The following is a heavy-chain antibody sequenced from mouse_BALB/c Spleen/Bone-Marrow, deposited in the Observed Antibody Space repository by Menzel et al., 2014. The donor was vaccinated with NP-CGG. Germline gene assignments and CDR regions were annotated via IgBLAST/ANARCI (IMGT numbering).Heavy chain of an antibody. CDR1: GYTFTSYW. Sequence: LQQSGSELVRPGASVKLSCKASGYTFTSYWMHWVKQRHGQGLEWIGNIYPGSGSTNYDEKFKSKGTLTVDTSSSTAYMHLSSLTSEDSAVYYCTREGWLRYLDYWGQGTTLTVSS. CDR2: IYPGSGST. V-gene: IGHV1S22*01. J-gene: IGHJ2*01. CDR3: TREGWLRYLDY. D-gene: IGHD2-2*01.